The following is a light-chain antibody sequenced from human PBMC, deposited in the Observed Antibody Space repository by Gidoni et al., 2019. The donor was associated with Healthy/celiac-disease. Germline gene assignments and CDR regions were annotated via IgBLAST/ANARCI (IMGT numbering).Light chain of an antibody. CDR3: QAWDSSTVV. V-gene: IGLV3-1*01. CDR2: QDS. J-gene: IGLJ2*01. Sequence: SYDLTPPPSVSVSPGQTASITCSGDKLGDKYACWYQQKPGQSPVLVIYQDSKRTSGIPERFSGSNSGNTATLTISGTQAMDEADYYCQAWDSSTVVFGGGTKLTVL. CDR1: KLGDKY.